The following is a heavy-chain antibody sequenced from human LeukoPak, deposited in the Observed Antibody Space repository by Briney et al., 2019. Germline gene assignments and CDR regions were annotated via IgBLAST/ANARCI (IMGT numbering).Heavy chain of an antibody. CDR3: ARALPSGVPDY. CDR2: INHSGST. D-gene: IGHD3-3*01. Sequence: SETLSLTCAVYGGSFSGYYWSWIRQPPGKGLEWIGEINHSGSTNYNPSLKSRVTISVDTSKNQFSLKLSSVTAADTAVYYCARALPSGVPDYWGQGTLVTVSS. J-gene: IGHJ4*02. CDR1: GGSFSGYY. V-gene: IGHV4-34*01.